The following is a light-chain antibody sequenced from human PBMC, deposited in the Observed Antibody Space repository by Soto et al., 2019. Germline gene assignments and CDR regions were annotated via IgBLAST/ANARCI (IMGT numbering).Light chain of an antibody. J-gene: IGKJ2*01. CDR1: QSLSSR. Sequence: DIQMTQSPSSLSASVGDRVTITCRASQSLSSRLTWYQQKPGEAPKLLIYETSSLQSGVPSRFSGSGSGTDFTLTINSLQPEDFATYYCQQSFSPPYTFGQGTKVDIK. CDR3: QQSFSPPYT. V-gene: IGKV1-39*01. CDR2: ETS.